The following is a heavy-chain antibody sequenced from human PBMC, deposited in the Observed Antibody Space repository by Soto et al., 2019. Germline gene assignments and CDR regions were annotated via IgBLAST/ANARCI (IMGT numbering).Heavy chain of an antibody. D-gene: IGHD1-26*01. V-gene: IGHV1-2*02. CDR1: GYTFTGHY. CDR3: GRGRSGQIVVFY. CDR2: IGPESGAT. Sequence: QVQLVQSGAEVKKPGASVKVSCMASGYTFTGHYIHGVRQAPEQGPEWMGEIGPESGATRYAQRFQGRVTMTRDMSITTVYMELNNLSPDDTAVYYCGRGRSGQIVVFYWGQGTPVTVSS. J-gene: IGHJ4*02.